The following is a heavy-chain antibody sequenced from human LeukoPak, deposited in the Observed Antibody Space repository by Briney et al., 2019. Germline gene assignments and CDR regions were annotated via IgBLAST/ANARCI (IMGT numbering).Heavy chain of an antibody. CDR1: GFTFSVYW. J-gene: IGHJ6*04. CDR3: ARDACHGMDV. Sequence: GGSLRLSCAASGFTFSVYWMTWVRQAPGKGLEWVGNIKQDGSEKYYVDSVKGRFTFSRDNAQNSLYLQMNSLRADDTAVYYCARDACHGMDVWGKGTTVTGSS. V-gene: IGHV3-7*03. CDR2: IKQDGSEK.